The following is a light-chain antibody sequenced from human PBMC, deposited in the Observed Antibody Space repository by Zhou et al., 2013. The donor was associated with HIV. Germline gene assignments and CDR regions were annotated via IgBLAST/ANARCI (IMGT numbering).Light chain of an antibody. CDR1: QDISGW. CDR3: QQYHTWPWT. Sequence: IQLTQSPSTLSSSVGDRVAITCRASQDISGWLAWYQQKPGEAPKILIYKASTLQTGSRSRFSGSGSGTEFTLTISSLQPDDLATYYCQQYHTWPWTFGQGPSGSQT. J-gene: IGKJ1*01. V-gene: IGKV1-5*03. CDR2: KAS.